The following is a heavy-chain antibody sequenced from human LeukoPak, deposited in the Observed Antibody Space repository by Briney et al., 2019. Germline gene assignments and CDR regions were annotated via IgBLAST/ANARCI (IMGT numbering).Heavy chain of an antibody. CDR1: GFTFSSYW. J-gene: IGHJ4*02. D-gene: IGHD1-26*01. Sequence: GGSLRLSCAASGFTFSSYWMTWVRQAPGKGLEWVANIKQDGGEKHYVDSVKGRFTISRDNAKNSLYLQMNSLRVEDTAVYYCARHSGSYQRAFDYWGQGTLVTVSS. CDR2: IKQDGGEK. CDR3: ARHSGSYQRAFDY. V-gene: IGHV3-7*01.